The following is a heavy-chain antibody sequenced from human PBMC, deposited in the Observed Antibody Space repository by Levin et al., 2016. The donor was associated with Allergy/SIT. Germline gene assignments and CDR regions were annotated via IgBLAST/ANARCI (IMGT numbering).Heavy chain of an antibody. CDR2: IYYSGST. Sequence: SETLSLTCNVSGASMSTGGYYWTWIRQHPGKGLEWIGYIYYSGSTYYNPSLKSRVTISVDTSKNQFSLQMNSVTAADTAVYYCARDDGYSFDCWGQGTLVTVSS. CDR1: GASMSTGGYY. V-gene: IGHV4-31*03. CDR3: ARDDGYSFDC. J-gene: IGHJ4*02.